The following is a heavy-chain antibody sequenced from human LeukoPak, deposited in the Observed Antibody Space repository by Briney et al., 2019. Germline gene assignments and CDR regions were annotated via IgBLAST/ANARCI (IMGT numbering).Heavy chain of an antibody. V-gene: IGHV1-18*01. D-gene: IGHD3-3*01. CDR3: ARVSRDYGVAIMVFDY. CDR1: GYTFTSYG. Sequence: GASVKVSCKASGYTFTSYGISWVRQAPGQGLEWMGWISAYNGNTNYAQKLQGRVTMTTDTSTSTAYMELRSLRSDDTAVYYCARVSRDYGVAIMVFDYWGQGTLVTVSS. CDR2: ISAYNGNT. J-gene: IGHJ4*02.